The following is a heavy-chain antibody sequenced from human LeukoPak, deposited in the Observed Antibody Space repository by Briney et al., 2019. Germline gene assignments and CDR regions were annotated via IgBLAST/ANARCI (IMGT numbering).Heavy chain of an antibody. J-gene: IGHJ4*02. CDR1: GFTFSSYG. Sequence: GGSLRLSCAASGFTFSSYGMHWVRQAPGKGLEWVAFIRYDGSNKYYADSVKGRFTISRDNSKNTLYLQMNSLRPEDTAVYYCAKDGDVEQWLVRAFDYWGQGTLVTVSP. D-gene: IGHD6-19*01. V-gene: IGHV3-30*02. CDR2: IRYDGSNK. CDR3: AKDGDVEQWLVRAFDY.